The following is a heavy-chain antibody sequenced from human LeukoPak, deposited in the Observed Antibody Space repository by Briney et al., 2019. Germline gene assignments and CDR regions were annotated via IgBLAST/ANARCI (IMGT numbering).Heavy chain of an antibody. CDR3: ATGGSEYRSDWFDS. CDR1: GFRFSSYD. CDR2: LTRTSSAT. J-gene: IGHJ5*01. D-gene: IGHD5-18*01. Sequence: PGGSLRLSCVGSGFRFSSYDMNWVRQAPGRGLEWLSYLTRTSSATWYADSVKGRFTIFRANAKSSLYLQMNSLRVEDTAVYYCATGGSEYRSDWFDSWGQGTLVNVAS. V-gene: IGHV3-48*01.